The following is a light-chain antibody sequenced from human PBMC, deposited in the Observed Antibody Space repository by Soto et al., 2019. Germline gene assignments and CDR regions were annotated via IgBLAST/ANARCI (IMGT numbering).Light chain of an antibody. CDR3: HQSYIMPLT. CDR1: QSISTS. CDR2: AAS. V-gene: IGKV1-39*01. Sequence: DIQMTQSPSSLSASVGDRITITCRASQSISTSLNWYQQKPGKAPKLLIYAASTLQSGVPSRFRGGGSGTDYTLTSSSVHPEDFANYYCHQSYIMPLTFGGGTKVEIK. J-gene: IGKJ4*01.